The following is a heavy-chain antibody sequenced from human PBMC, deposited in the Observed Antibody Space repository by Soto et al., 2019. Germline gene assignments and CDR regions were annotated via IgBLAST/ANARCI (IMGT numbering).Heavy chain of an antibody. Sequence: QVQLVQSGAEVRKPGSSVKVSCKASGGTFSTSAMNWVRQAPGQGLEWMGSIIPVFGTATYAQSFQGRLTITADGSTTTGYMELSCLRSEDTAVYYCATQLNGDLDFWGQGTLLIVSS. CDR3: ATQLNGDLDF. D-gene: IGHD7-27*01. CDR1: GGTFSTSA. CDR2: IIPVFGTA. J-gene: IGHJ4*02. V-gene: IGHV1-69*15.